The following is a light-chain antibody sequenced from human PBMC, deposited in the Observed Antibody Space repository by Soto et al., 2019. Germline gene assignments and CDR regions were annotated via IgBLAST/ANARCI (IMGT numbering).Light chain of an antibody. CDR3: TAWVDSLSVVV. J-gene: IGLJ2*01. Sequence: QAVVTQPPSASGTPGQRVTISCSGSSSNIGSNYVYWYQQLPGTAPKLLIYRNNQRPSGVPDRFSGSKSGTSASLAISGLRSEDEADYYCTAWVDSLSVVVFGGGTKLTVL. CDR2: RNN. V-gene: IGLV1-47*01. CDR1: SSNIGSNY.